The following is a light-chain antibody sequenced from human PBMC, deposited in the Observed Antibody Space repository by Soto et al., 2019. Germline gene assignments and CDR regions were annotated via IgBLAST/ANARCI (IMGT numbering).Light chain of an antibody. V-gene: IGKV4-1*01. CDR3: QQSYDSPLT. J-gene: IGKJ4*01. Sequence: DVVMTKSPASLPLSLGERAAIPCYSTRTILNSSNNKNYLTWYQQKPGQPPKLLIYWASSRQSGVPARFSGSGSGTDFTLTISNLQAEDVAVYYCQQSYDSPLTFGGGTKVDIK. CDR2: WAS. CDR1: RTILNSSNNKNY.